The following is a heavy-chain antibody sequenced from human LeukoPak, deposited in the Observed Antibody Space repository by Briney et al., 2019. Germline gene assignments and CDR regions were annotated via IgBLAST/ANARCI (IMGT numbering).Heavy chain of an antibody. D-gene: IGHD1-26*01. J-gene: IGHJ4*02. V-gene: IGHV4-59*01. CDR1: GGSISSYY. CDR3: ASLYSGSYDTGSFDYFNY. CDR2: MYYSGST. Sequence: SETLSLTCTVSGGSISSYYWSWIRQPPGKGLEWIGYMYYSGSTNYNPSHKSRVTISVDTSKNQFSLKLSSVTAADTAVYYCASLYSGSYDTGSFDYFNYWGQGTLVTVSS.